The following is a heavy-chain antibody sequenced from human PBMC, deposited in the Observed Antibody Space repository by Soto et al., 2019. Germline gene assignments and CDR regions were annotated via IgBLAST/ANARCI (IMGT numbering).Heavy chain of an antibody. CDR2: TYYRSKWYY. V-gene: IGHV6-1*01. D-gene: IGHD6-19*01. CDR1: GDSVSTNRAA. Sequence: SQTLSLTCAISGDSVSTNRAAWGWIRQSPSRGLEWLGRTYYRSKWYYDYALSVKSRIIITPDKSKNQFSLQLNSVTPEDSAIYFCAREGSSCWDYWGQGTLVTVSS. J-gene: IGHJ4*02. CDR3: AREGSSCWDY.